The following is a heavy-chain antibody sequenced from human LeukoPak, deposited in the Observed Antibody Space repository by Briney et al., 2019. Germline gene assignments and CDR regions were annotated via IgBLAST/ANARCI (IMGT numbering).Heavy chain of an antibody. CDR1: GFTFSSYA. CDR2: ISYDGSNK. Sequence: GGSLRLSCAASGFTFSSYAMHWVRQAPGTGLEWVAVISYDGSNKYYADSVKGRFTISRDNSKNTLYLQMNSLRAEDTAVYYCAKDLYVDTAMVNPSFFDYWGQGTLVTVSS. V-gene: IGHV3-30-3*01. J-gene: IGHJ4*02. D-gene: IGHD5-18*01. CDR3: AKDLYVDTAMVNPSFFDY.